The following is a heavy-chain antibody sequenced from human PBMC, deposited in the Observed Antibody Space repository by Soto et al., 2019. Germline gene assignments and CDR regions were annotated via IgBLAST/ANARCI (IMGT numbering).Heavy chain of an antibody. CDR2: IFWNGEK. J-gene: IGHJ4*02. CDR1: GFSPRDSKVG. V-gene: IGHV2-26*01. D-gene: IGHD2-2*03. CDR3: AHVRQLDRAHSYDY. Sequence: QVTLKESGPVLVKPTETLTLTCAVSGFSPRDSKVGVNWIRQPPGKALEWLAHIFWNGEKSYSTSLERRLTISKDPSKGQVVLTMTNMDPVDTASAFCAHVRQLDRAHSYDYWGRGTLVTVSS.